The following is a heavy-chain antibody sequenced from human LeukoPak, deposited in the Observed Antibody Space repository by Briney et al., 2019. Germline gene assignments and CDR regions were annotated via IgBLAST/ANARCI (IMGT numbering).Heavy chain of an antibody. CDR1: GGSISSYY. CDR3: ASTYSSSWYNWFDP. D-gene: IGHD6-13*01. J-gene: IGHJ5*02. Sequence: KPSETLSLTCTVSGGSISSYYWSWIRQPPGKGLEWIGYIYYSGSTNYNPSLKSRVTILVDTSKNQFSLKLSSVTAADTAVYYCASTYSSSWYNWFDPWGQGTLVTVSS. V-gene: IGHV4-59*01. CDR2: IYYSGST.